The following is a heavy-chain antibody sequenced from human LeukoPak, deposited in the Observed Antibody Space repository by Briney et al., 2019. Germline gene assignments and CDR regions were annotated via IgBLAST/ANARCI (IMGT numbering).Heavy chain of an antibody. V-gene: IGHV3-30*04. CDR2: ISYDGRNK. D-gene: IGHD2-2*01. J-gene: IGHJ4*02. Sequence: GGSLRLSCAASGFTFSSYVIHWVRQAPGKGLEWVAVISYDGRNKYYADSVKGRFTISRDNAKNSLYLQMNSLRAEDTAVYYCARVAGIVVVKFDYWGQGTLVTVSS. CDR3: ARVAGIVVVKFDY. CDR1: GFTFSSYV.